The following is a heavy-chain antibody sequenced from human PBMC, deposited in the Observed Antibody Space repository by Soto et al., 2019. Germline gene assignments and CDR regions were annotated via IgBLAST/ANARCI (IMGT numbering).Heavy chain of an antibody. CDR2: INPSGGST. V-gene: IGHV1-46*03. CDR3: ARVHYPYGLDV. J-gene: IGHJ6*02. D-gene: IGHD3-10*01. Sequence: QVQLVQSGAEVKKPGASVKVSCKASGYTFTSYYMHWVRQAPGQGLEWMGIINPSGGSTSYAQKFQGRVTMTSDTSTSPVYMALSSLTSEDTAVYYCARVHYPYGLDVWGQGPTVTVSS. CDR1: GYTFTSYY.